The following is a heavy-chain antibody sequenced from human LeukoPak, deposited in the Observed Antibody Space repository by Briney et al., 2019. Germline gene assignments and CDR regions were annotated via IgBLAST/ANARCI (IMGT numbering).Heavy chain of an antibody. V-gene: IGHV3-23*01. Sequence: GVSLRLSCAASGFTFSSYAMSWVRQAPGKGLEWVSGISGTDGSAYYADSVKGRFTISRDNSKNTLYLQMNSLRAEDTAVYYCAKDALEYSRTWYGTNFDYWGQGTLVTVSS. D-gene: IGHD6-13*01. CDR3: AKDALEYSRTWYGTNFDY. J-gene: IGHJ4*02. CDR1: GFTFSSYA. CDR2: ISGTDGSA.